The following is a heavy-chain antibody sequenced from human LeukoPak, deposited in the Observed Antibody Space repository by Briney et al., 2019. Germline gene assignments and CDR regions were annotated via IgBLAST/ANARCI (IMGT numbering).Heavy chain of an antibody. Sequence: GGSLRLSCAASGFTFSSYGMHWVRQAPGKGLEWVAVISYGGTNKYYADSVKGRFTIFRDNSKSTLYLQMNSLRTEDTAVYYCARSVTTEDYFDYWGQGTLVTVSS. D-gene: IGHD4-17*01. V-gene: IGHV3-30*03. J-gene: IGHJ4*02. CDR3: ARSVTTEDYFDY. CDR2: ISYGGTNK. CDR1: GFTFSSYG.